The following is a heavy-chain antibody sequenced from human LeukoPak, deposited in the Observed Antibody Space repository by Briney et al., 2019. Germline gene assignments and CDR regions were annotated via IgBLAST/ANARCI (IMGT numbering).Heavy chain of an antibody. CDR3: ARVRGYSYGELDY. Sequence: SETLSLTCTVSGGSISSGGYYWSWIRQHPGKGLEWIGYISYSGSTYYNPSLNSRVTISVGTSKSQFSLKLSSVTAADTAVYYCARVRGYSYGELDYWGQGTLVTVSS. CDR1: GGSISSGGYY. J-gene: IGHJ4*02. V-gene: IGHV4-31*03. CDR2: ISYSGST. D-gene: IGHD5-18*01.